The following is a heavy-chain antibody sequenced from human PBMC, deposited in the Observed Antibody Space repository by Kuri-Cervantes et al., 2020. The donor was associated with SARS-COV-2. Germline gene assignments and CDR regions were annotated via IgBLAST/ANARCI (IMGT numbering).Heavy chain of an antibody. V-gene: IGHV4-38-2*01. CDR2: IYHSGST. CDR3: GGDKIYFGY. J-gene: IGHJ4*02. CDR1: GYSISSGYY. Sequence: SQTLSLTCAVSGYSISSGYYWGWIRQPPGKGLEWIGSIYHSGSTYYNPSLKSRVTISVDTSKNQFSLKLSSVTAADTAVYYCGGDKIYFGYWGQGTLVTVSS. D-gene: IGHD2-15*01.